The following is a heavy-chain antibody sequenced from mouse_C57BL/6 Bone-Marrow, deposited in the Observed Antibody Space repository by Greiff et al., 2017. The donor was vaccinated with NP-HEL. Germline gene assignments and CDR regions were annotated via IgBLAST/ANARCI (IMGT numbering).Heavy chain of an antibody. CDR3: ARRGLRRWYYAMDY. CDR1: GYAFTNYL. J-gene: IGHJ4*01. V-gene: IGHV1-54*01. CDR2: INPGSGGT. D-gene: IGHD2-2*01. Sequence: QVQLKQSGAELVRPGTSVKVSCKASGYAFTNYLIEWVKQRPGQGLEWIGVINPGSGGTNYNEKFKGKATLTADKSSSTAYMQLSSLTSEDSAVYFCARRGLRRWYYAMDYWGQGTSVTVSS.